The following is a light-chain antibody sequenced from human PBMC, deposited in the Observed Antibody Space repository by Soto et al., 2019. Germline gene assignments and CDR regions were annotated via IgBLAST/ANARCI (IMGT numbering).Light chain of an antibody. J-gene: IGKJ3*01. CDR1: QSVSSTY. Sequence: EIVLTQSPGTLSLSPGERATLSCRASQSVSSTYLAWYQQKPGQAPTLLIYDASGRATGIPDKFIGSGSEPDFTLTISILEPEDSAVYYCQQYDKSPGLFTFGPGTKVDIK. CDR3: QQYDKSPGLFT. V-gene: IGKV3-20*01. CDR2: DAS.